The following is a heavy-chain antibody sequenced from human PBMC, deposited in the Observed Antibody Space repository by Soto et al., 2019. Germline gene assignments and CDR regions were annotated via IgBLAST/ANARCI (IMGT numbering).Heavy chain of an antibody. CDR1: GYTFTSYG. J-gene: IGHJ4*02. CDR2: ISAYNGNT. D-gene: IGHD3-3*01. CDR3: ARARDFWSGYYYFDY. V-gene: IGHV1-18*01. Sequence: ASVKVSCKASGYTFTSYGISWVRQAPGQGLEWMGWISAYNGNTNYAQKLQGRVTMTTDTSTSTAYMELRSLRSDDAAVYYCARARDFWSGYYYFDYWGQGTLVTVSS.